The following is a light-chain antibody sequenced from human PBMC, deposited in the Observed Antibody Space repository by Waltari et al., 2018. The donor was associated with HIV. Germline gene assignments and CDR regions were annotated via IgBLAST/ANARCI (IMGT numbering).Light chain of an antibody. CDR3: QQSYNSPWT. CDR1: QSISKF. J-gene: IGKJ1*01. V-gene: IGKV1-39*01. CDR2: SAS. Sequence: DIQLTQSPSSLPAPVGHRVTVNCRASQSISKFLNWYQQKPGGAPKLLIYSASTVQNGVPAGFGGNGSRTDFTLTITSLQPEEFAIYYCQQSYNSPWTFGQGTKVEIK.